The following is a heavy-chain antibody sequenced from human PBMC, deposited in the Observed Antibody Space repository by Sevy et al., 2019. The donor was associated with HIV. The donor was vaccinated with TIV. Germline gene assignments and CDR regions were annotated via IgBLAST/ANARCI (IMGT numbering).Heavy chain of an antibody. J-gene: IGHJ4*02. CDR2: ISYGGSNK. D-gene: IGHD5-18*01. CDR1: TFTFSDYY. Sequence: GGSLRLSCAASTFTFSDYYMTWIRQAPGKGLEWVSHISYGGSNKYYADSVKGRFTISRDNAMNALYLQMNSLRVEDTALYDCARVRYNYGSYYFDYWGQGTLVTVSS. V-gene: IGHV3-11*01. CDR3: ARVRYNYGSYYFDY.